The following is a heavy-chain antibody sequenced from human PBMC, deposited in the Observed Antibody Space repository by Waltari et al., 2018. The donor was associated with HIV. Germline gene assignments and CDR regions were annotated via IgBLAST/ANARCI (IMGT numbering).Heavy chain of an antibody. V-gene: IGHV1-24*01. J-gene: IGHJ6*02. CDR1: GYTLTELS. CDR3: ATGIVAARPGDIYYYYGMDV. Sequence: QVQLVQSGAEVKKPGASVKVPCQVSGYTLTELSMHWVRKAPGKGHEWMGGFDPEDGETSYAQKFQGRVTMTEDTSTDTAYMELSSLRSEDTAVYYCATGIVAARPGDIYYYYGMDVWGQGTTVTVSS. CDR2: FDPEDGET. D-gene: IGHD6-6*01.